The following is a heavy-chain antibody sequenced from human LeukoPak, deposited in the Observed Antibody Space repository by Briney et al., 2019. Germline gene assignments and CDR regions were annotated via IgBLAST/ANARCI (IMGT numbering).Heavy chain of an antibody. CDR2: ISSSGSTI. Sequence: GGSLRLSCAASGVTFSDYYMSWIRQAPGKGLEWVSYISSSGSTIYYADSVKGRFTISRDNAKNSLYLQMNSLRAEDTAVYYCARDSGYDSNYYYYYMDVWGKGTTVTVSS. J-gene: IGHJ6*03. V-gene: IGHV3-11*04. D-gene: IGHD5-12*01. CDR3: ARDSGYDSNYYYYYMDV. CDR1: GVTFSDYY.